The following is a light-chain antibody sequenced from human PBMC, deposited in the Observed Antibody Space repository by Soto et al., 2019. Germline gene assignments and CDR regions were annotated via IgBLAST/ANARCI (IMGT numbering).Light chain of an antibody. J-gene: IGKJ1*01. CDR2: EAS. V-gene: IGKV1-5*03. Sequence: DIQMTQSPSSLSASVGDRVTLTCRASQSLSCLLGWYQQTAEKAPKLLIYEASSVESVVPSRFSGSGAGTEFTLTSSIVQEDVFASYCWQQCNSYPWTFGQGTKVDIK. CDR3: QQCNSYPWT. CDR1: QSLSCL.